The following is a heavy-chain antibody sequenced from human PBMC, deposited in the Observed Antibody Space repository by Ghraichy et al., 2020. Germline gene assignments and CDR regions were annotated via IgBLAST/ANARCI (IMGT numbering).Heavy chain of an antibody. CDR1: GFTLSSYS. Sequence: GGSLRLSCVASGFTLSSYSFNWVRQAPGKGLEWVSYITSSSRTKSYADSVKGRFTISRDNAKNSLYLQMKSLRDEDTAVYYCARGSKVVRFYYYDALDV. CDR2: ITSSSRTK. D-gene: IGHD4-23*01. J-gene: IGHJ6*01. V-gene: IGHV3-48*02. CDR3: ARGSKVVRFYYYDALDV.